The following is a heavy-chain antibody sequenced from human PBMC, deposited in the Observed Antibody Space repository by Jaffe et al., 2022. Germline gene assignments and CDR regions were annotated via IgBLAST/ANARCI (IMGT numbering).Heavy chain of an antibody. CDR1: GYAFTAFY. D-gene: IGHD2-8*01. CDR3: ARGPNWSHDY. V-gene: IGHV1-2*06. Sequence: QVQLVQSGPEVKKPGASVKVSCKASGYAFTAFYMHWVRQAPGQAPEWMGRINPFSGGTEYAQKFQGRVTMTRDTSTRTAYMELSSLRSDDSAVYYCARGPNWSHDYWGQGTLVTVSS. CDR2: INPFSGGT. J-gene: IGHJ4*02.